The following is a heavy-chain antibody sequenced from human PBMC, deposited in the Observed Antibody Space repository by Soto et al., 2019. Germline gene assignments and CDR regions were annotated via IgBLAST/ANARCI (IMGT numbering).Heavy chain of an antibody. V-gene: IGHV1-2*02. D-gene: IGHD3-10*01. CDR1: GYTFTGYY. CDR3: ARDGDYYGSGSYWPGMGYYYYYYGMDV. J-gene: IGHJ6*02. CDR2: INPNSGGA. Sequence: RPSVKVSCKASGYTFTGYYMHWVRQAPGQGLEWMGWINPNSGGANYAQKFQGRVTMTRDTSISTAYMELSRLRSDDTAVYYCARDGDYYGSGSYWPGMGYYYYYYGMDVWGQGTTVTVSS.